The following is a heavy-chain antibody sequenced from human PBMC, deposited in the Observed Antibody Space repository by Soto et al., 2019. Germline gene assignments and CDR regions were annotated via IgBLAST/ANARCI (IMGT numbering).Heavy chain of an antibody. CDR1: GFTFSSYA. Sequence: QPGGSLRLSCAASGFTFSSYAMHWVRQAPGKGLEWVAVISYDGSNKYYADSVKGRFTISRDNSKSTLYLQMNSLRAEDTAVYYCASGAVAGTEDYYYYYGMDVWGQGTTVTVSS. J-gene: IGHJ6*02. CDR3: ASGAVAGTEDYYYYYGMDV. V-gene: IGHV3-30-3*01. CDR2: ISYDGSNK. D-gene: IGHD6-19*01.